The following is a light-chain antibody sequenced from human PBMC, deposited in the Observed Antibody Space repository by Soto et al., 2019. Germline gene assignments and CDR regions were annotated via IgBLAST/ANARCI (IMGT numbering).Light chain of an antibody. Sequence: DIQMTQSPSFVSASVGDRVTITCRASQDISIWLAWYQQKPGKAPKLLIYAASSLQTGVPSRFSGSGSGTDFTLSISSLQPEDFATYYCQQSNSFPVTFGQGTRLDTK. CDR1: QDISIW. V-gene: IGKV1-12*01. J-gene: IGKJ5*01. CDR2: AAS. CDR3: QQSNSFPVT.